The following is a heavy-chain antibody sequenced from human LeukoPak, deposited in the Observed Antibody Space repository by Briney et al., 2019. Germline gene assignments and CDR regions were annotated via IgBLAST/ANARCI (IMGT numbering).Heavy chain of an antibody. CDR3: AKGTYYYDSSAVPL. CDR2: ISGSGGST. J-gene: IGHJ4*02. V-gene: IGHV3-23*01. D-gene: IGHD3-22*01. CDR1: GCTFSSYA. Sequence: PGGSLRLSCAASGCTFSSYAMSWVRQAPGKGLEWVSAISGSGGSTYYADSVKGRFTISRDNSKNTLYLQMNSLRAEDTAVYYCAKGTYYYDSSAVPLWGQGALVTVSS.